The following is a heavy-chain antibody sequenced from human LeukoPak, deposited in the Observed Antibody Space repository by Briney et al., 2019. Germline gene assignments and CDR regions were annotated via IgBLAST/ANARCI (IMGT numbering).Heavy chain of an antibody. Sequence: GGSLRHSSAAPGFTFRSYWMSWVRQAPGKGLEWVANIKKDGSDKYYVDSVKGRFTISRDNAKTSLYLQMNSLRAEDTAVYYCARDLSGVTGYTYGRGIDYWGQGTLVTVSS. D-gene: IGHD5-18*01. CDR1: GFTFRSYW. V-gene: IGHV3-7*01. CDR2: IKKDGSDK. J-gene: IGHJ4*02. CDR3: ARDLSGVTGYTYGRGIDY.